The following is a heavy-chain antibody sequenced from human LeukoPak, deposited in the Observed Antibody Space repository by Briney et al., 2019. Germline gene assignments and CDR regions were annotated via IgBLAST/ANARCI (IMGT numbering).Heavy chain of an antibody. V-gene: IGHV4-59*11. CDR2: IYSSGYT. J-gene: IGHJ6*03. Sequence: SETLSLTCTVSNGSISSHYWSWIRQPPGKGLEWIGLIYSSGYTNYNPSLKSRVTISVDTSRNQFSLKLSSATAADTAVYYCARNERRAQKDTYYAYFYYMDVWDKGSTVTVSS. CDR1: NGSISSHY. D-gene: IGHD6-25*01. CDR3: ARNERRAQKDTYYAYFYYMDV.